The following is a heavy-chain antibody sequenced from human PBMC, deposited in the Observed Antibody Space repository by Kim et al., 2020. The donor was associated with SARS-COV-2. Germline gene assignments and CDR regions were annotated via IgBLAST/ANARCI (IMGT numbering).Heavy chain of an antibody. D-gene: IGHD6-19*01. CDR1: GFTLSRYG. CDR2: FWYDGKYK. V-gene: IGHV3-33*01. Sequence: GGSLRLSCAASGFTLSRYGVHWVRHVPGKGLEWVAVFWYDGKYKYYADSVKGRFTITRDNSKSTIYLHMSSLRAEDTAVYYCARDKLSLDSSGWYGDFDYWGQGTLVTVSS. J-gene: IGHJ4*02. CDR3: ARDKLSLDSSGWYGDFDY.